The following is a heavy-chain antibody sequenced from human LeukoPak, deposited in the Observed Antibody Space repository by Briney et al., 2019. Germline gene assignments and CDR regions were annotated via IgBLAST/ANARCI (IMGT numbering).Heavy chain of an antibody. V-gene: IGHV3-64D*06. CDR1: GFTFRTYA. CDR2: ISSNGDST. J-gene: IGHJ4*02. CDR3: VKDWFGDF. Sequence: GGSLRLSCSASGFTFRTYAMHWVRQAPGKGLEYVSAISSNGDSTYYADSVKGRFTISRDNSRNTVYLQMSSLRADDTAVYYCVKDWFGDFWGQGTLVTVPS. D-gene: IGHD3-10*01.